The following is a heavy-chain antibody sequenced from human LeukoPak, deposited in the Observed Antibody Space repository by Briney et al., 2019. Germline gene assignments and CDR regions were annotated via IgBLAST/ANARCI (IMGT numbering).Heavy chain of an antibody. CDR3: ARDLPALVPVY. J-gene: IGHJ4*02. V-gene: IGHV4-30-4*01. Sequence: SQTLSLTCTVSGGSISSGDYYWSWIRQPPGKGLEWTGYIYYSGSTYYNPTLKSRVTISVDTSNNQFSLKLSSVTAADTAVYYCARDLPALVPVYWGQGTLVTVSS. CDR1: GGSISSGDYY. D-gene: IGHD5-18*01. CDR2: IYYSGST.